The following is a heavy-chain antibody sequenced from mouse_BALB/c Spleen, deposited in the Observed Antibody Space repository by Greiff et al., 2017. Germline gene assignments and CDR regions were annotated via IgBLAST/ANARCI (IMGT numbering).Heavy chain of an antibody. J-gene: IGHJ4*01. CDR2: INPSTGYT. CDR3: ARSDYYYAMDY. D-gene: IGHD2-4*01. V-gene: IGHV1-7*01. Sequence: VQLQQSGAELAKPGASVKMSCKASGYTFTSYWMHWVKQRPGQGLEWIGYINPSTGYTEYNQKFKDKATLTADKSSSTAYMQLSSLTSEDSAVYYCARSDYYYAMDYWGQGTSVTVSS. CDR1: GYTFTSYW.